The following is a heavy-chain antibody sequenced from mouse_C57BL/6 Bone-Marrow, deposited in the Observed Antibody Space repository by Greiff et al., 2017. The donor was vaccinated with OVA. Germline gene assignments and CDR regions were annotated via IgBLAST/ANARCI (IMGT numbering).Heavy chain of an antibody. CDR3: AREGGLEYYFDY. Sequence: VQLQQPGAELVRPGSSVKLSCKASGYTFTSYWMDWVKQRPGQGLEWIGNIYPSDSETHYNQKFKDKATLTVDKSSSTAYMQLSSLTSEDSAVYYCAREGGLEYYFDYWGQGTTLTVSS. CDR1: GYTFTSYW. J-gene: IGHJ2*01. CDR2: IYPSDSET. V-gene: IGHV1-61*01.